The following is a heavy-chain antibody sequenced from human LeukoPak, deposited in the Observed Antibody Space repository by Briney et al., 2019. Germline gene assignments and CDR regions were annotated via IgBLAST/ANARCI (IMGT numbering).Heavy chain of an antibody. Sequence: SETLSLTCDVSGYSISSGYYWGWSRQPPGKGLEWIGEINHSGSTNYNPSLKSRVTISVDTSKNQFSLKLSSVTAADTAVYYCARRLAAAGAFDCWGQGTLVTVSS. V-gene: IGHV4-38-2*01. CDR1: GYSISSGYY. J-gene: IGHJ4*02. CDR3: ARRLAAAGAFDC. D-gene: IGHD6-13*01. CDR2: INHSGST.